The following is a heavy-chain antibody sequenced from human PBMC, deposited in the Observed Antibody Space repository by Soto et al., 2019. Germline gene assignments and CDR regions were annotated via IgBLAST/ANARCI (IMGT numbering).Heavy chain of an antibody. Sequence: PGGSLRLSCAASGFTFSSYARHWVRQAPGKGLEWVAVISYDGSNKYYADSVKGRFTTSRDNSKNTLYLQMNSLRAEDTAVYYCARERGCSGGSCYYYYYGMDVWGQGTTVTVSS. J-gene: IGHJ6*02. CDR3: ARERGCSGGSCYYYYYGMDV. CDR1: GFTFSSYA. D-gene: IGHD2-15*01. V-gene: IGHV3-30-3*01. CDR2: ISYDGSNK.